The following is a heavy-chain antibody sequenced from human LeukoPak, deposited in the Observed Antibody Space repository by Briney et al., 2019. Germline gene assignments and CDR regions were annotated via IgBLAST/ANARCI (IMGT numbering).Heavy chain of an antibody. Sequence: SETLSLTCTVSGGSISSYYWSWIRQPAGKGLEWIGRIYSSGITNYNSSLKSRVTMSVDTSKNQFSLQLNSVTAADTAVYYCARSGGILDYVFDNWGQGTLVTVSS. CDR1: GGSISSYY. CDR2: IYSSGIT. V-gene: IGHV4-4*07. CDR3: ARSGGILDYVFDN. D-gene: IGHD4-17*01. J-gene: IGHJ4*02.